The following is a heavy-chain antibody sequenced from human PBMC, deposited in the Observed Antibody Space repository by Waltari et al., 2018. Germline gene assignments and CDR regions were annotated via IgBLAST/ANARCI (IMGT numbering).Heavy chain of an antibody. V-gene: IGHV1-69*12. CDR2: IIPIFGTA. CDR1: GGTFSSYA. CDR3: ARDRGIMATMGTWFDP. Sequence: QVQLVQSGAEVKKPGSSVKVSCKASGGTFSSYAISGVRQAPGQGLEWMGGIIPIFGTANYAQKFQGRVTITADESTSTAYMELSSLRSEDTAVYYCARDRGIMATMGTWFDPWGQGTLVTVSS. J-gene: IGHJ5*02. D-gene: IGHD5-12*01.